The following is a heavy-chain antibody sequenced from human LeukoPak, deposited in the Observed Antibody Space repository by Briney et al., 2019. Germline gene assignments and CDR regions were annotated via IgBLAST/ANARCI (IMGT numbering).Heavy chain of an antibody. CDR2: INLSGRT. D-gene: IGHD1-26*01. J-gene: IGHJ6*02. V-gene: IGHV4-34*01. Sequence: SEALSLTCAVHGGSFSGYYWSWIRQPPGKGLEWIGEINLSGRTNYNPSLKSRVTISVDPSKNQFSLKLSSVTAADTAVYYCARGRSYRPYYYYGMDVWGQGTTVTVSS. CDR1: GGSFSGYY. CDR3: ARGRSYRPYYYYGMDV.